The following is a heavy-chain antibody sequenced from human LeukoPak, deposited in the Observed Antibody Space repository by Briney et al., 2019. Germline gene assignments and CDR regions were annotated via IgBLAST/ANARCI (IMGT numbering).Heavy chain of an antibody. CDR3: ARSGSFIPGYFDY. D-gene: IGHD2/OR15-2a*01. Sequence: PWETLSLTCTVSGGSISSSSYYWGWIRQPPGKGLEWIGSIYYSGSTYYNPSLKSRVTISVDTSKNQFSLKLSSVTAADTAVYYCARSGSFIPGYFDYWGQGTLVTVSS. J-gene: IGHJ4*02. CDR2: IYYSGST. V-gene: IGHV4-39*01. CDR1: GGSISSSSYY.